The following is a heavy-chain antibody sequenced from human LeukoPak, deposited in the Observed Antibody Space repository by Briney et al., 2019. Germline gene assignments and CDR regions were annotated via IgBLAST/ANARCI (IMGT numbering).Heavy chain of an antibody. D-gene: IGHD6-13*01. V-gene: IGHV3-48*04. Sequence: PGGSLRLSCAASGFTFSNAWMSWVRQAPGKGLEWVSYISSSSGTIYYADSVKGRFTISRDSAKNSLYLQMNSLRAEDTAVYYCANGAAGTMDYWGQGTLVTVSS. CDR1: GFTFSNAW. J-gene: IGHJ4*02. CDR3: ANGAAGTMDY. CDR2: ISSSSGTI.